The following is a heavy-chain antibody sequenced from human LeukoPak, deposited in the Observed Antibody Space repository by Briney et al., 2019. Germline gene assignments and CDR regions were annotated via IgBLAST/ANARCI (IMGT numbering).Heavy chain of an antibody. J-gene: IGHJ3*02. V-gene: IGHV3-21*01. CDR3: ARDLAVPENAFDI. D-gene: IGHD1-14*01. Sequence: GGSLRLSCAASGFTFSSYGMNWVRQAPGKGLEWVSSISSSGVYIYYADSVKGRFTISRDNSKNTLYLQMNSLRAEDTAVYYCARDLAVPENAFDIWGQGTMVTVSS. CDR1: GFTFSSYG. CDR2: ISSSGVYI.